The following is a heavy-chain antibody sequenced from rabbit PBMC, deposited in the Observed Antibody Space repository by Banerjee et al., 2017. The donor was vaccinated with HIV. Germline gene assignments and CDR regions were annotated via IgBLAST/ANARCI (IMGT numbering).Heavy chain of an antibody. V-gene: IGHV1S40*01. CDR2: IATGDGDT. CDR3: ARDLDGDRSLDALNL. J-gene: IGHJ2*01. Sequence: QSLEESGGDLVKPGASLTLTCTASGFSFSGSYWISWVRQAPGKGLEWIACIATGDGDTYYASWAKGRFTISRSTSLNTVTLQMTSLTAADTATYFCARDLDGDRSLDALNLRGPGTLVTVS. CDR1: GFSFSGSYW. D-gene: IGHD2-1*01.